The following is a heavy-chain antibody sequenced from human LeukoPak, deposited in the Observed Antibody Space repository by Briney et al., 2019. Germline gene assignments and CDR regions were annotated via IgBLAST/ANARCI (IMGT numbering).Heavy chain of an antibody. CDR1: GGSISSSSYY. V-gene: IGHV4-39*01. CDR3: ARQDSSGWYLSWFDP. CDR2: IYYSGST. J-gene: IGHJ5*02. D-gene: IGHD6-19*01. Sequence: PSETLSLTCTASGGSISSSSYYWGWIRQPPGKGLEWIGSIYYSGSTYYNPSLKSRVTISVDTSKNQFSLKLSSVTAADTAVYYCARQDSSGWYLSWFDPWGQGTLVTVSS.